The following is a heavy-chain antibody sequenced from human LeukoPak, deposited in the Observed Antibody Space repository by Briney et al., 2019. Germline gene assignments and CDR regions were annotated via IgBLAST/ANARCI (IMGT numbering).Heavy chain of an antibody. D-gene: IGHD3-10*01. CDR2: IKPKSGAT. V-gene: IGHV1-2*02. J-gene: IGHJ4*02. CDR3: ARKSSGTYFD. Sequence: GASVKLSCKASGCTFPNYYIHWLRQAPGQGLQWMGRIKPKSGATDYSQRFQGRVSMTRDTSITTVYMELSSLSSDDTAMFYCARKSSGTYFDWGQGTLVTVSS. CDR1: GCTFPNYY.